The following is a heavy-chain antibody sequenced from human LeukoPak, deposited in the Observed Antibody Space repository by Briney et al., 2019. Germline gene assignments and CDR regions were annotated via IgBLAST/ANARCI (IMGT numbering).Heavy chain of an antibody. V-gene: IGHV2-5*01. Sequence: PTLXDPTPPLTLTCTFSGFSLSTSGVGVGWIRQPPGKALEWLALIYWNDDKRYSPPLKSRLTITKDTSKNQVVLTMTNMDPVDTATYYCAHRRGRIVGAHTPFDYWGQGTLVTVSS. D-gene: IGHD1-26*01. J-gene: IGHJ4*02. CDR2: IYWNDDK. CDR3: AHRRGRIVGAHTPFDY. CDR1: GFSLSTSGVG.